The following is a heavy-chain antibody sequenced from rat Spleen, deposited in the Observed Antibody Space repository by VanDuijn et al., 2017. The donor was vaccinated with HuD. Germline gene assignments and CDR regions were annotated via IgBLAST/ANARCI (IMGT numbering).Heavy chain of an antibody. V-gene: IGHV3-3*01. CDR1: GYSITSGYG. CDR3: ARDNNYKAY. D-gene: IGHD1-10*01. Sequence: EEQLQESGPGLVKPSQSLSLTCSVTGYSITSGYGWNWIRKFPGNKLEWMGYINSEGTTNYNPSLKSRISITRDTSKNQFFLQVNSVTTEDTATYYCARDNNYKAYWGQGVMVTVSS. J-gene: IGHJ2*01. CDR2: INSEGTT.